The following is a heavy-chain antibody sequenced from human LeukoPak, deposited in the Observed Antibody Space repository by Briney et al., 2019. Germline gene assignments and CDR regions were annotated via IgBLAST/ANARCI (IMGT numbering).Heavy chain of an antibody. J-gene: IGHJ5*02. CDR2: IKEDGSEK. V-gene: IGHV3-7*01. CDR1: GFMFSSYW. CDR3: AKDRAYISSWYGCSTP. D-gene: IGHD6-13*01. Sequence: GGPLSLSCAASGFMFSSYWMSWVRQAPGKGLEWVADIKEDGSEKSYVDSVKGRFTISRDNAKNSLYLQMNTLRAEDTAVYYCAKDRAYISSWYGCSTPWGQGTLVTVSS.